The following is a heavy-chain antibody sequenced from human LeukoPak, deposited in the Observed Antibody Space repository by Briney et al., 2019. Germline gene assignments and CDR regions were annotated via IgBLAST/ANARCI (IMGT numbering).Heavy chain of an antibody. CDR1: GYTFTSYY. CDR2: INPSGGST. V-gene: IGHV1-46*01. J-gene: IGHJ3*02. CDR3: ARGAAAGSPDDAFDI. Sequence: GASVKVSCKASGYTFTSYYMHWVRQAPGQGLEWMGIINPSGGSTSYAQKFQGRVTMTRDMSTSTVYMELSSLRSEDTAVYYCARGAAAGSPDDAFDIWGQGTMVTVSS. D-gene: IGHD6-13*01.